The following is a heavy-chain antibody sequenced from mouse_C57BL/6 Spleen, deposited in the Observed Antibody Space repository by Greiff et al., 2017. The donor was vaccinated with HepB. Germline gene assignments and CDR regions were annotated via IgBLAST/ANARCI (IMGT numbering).Heavy chain of an antibody. J-gene: IGHJ4*01. Sequence: QVQLKESGPELVKPGASVKISCKASGYAFSSSWMNWVKQRPGKGLEWIGRIYPGDGDTNYNGKFKGKATLTADKSSSTAYMQLSSLTSEDSAVYFCAREGGGYAMDYWGQGTSVTVSS. V-gene: IGHV1-82*01. CDR2: IYPGDGDT. CDR1: GYAFSSSW. CDR3: AREGGGYAMDY.